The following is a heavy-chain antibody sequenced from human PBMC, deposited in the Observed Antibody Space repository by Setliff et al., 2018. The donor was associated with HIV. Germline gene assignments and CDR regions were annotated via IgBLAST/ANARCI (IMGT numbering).Heavy chain of an antibody. Sequence: GASVKVSCKASGYTFTTYDINWVRQATGQGLEWMGWMNPNSGDTGYAQMSQDRITMTRDTSIGTAYLELSNLRSDDTAVYYCARGALRFLEWFQIDPWGQGTLVTVSS. J-gene: IGHJ5*02. V-gene: IGHV1-8*02. D-gene: IGHD3-3*01. CDR2: MNPNSGDT. CDR3: ARGALRFLEWFQIDP. CDR1: GYTFTTYD.